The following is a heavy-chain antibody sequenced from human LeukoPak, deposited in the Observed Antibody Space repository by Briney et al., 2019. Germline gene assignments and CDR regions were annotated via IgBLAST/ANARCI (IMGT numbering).Heavy chain of an antibody. Sequence: GGSLRLSCAASGFTFSSYGMHWVRQAPGKGLERVAVIWYDGSNKYYADSVKGRFTISRDNSKNTLYLQMNSLRAEDTAVYYCAKSPYYGSGSYYTDYYYYMDVWGKGTTVTVSS. CDR2: IWYDGSNK. J-gene: IGHJ6*03. V-gene: IGHV3-33*06. CDR1: GFTFSSYG. D-gene: IGHD3-10*01. CDR3: AKSPYYGSGSYYTDYYYYMDV.